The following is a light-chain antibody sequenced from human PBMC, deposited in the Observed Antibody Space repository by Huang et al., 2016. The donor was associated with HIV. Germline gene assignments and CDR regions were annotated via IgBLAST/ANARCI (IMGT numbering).Light chain of an antibody. Sequence: IVLTQSPGTLSLSPGERATLSCRASQSVSSSYLAWYQQKPGQAPRLLIYGASSRATGLPDRFSGGGSGTDFTLTISRLEPEDFAVYYCQQYGSSPGTFGQGTKVEIK. CDR1: QSVSSSY. CDR3: QQYGSSPGT. V-gene: IGKV3-20*01. J-gene: IGKJ1*01. CDR2: GAS.